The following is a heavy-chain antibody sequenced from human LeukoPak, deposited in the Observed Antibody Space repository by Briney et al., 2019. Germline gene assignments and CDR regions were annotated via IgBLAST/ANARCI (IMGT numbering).Heavy chain of an antibody. J-gene: IGHJ4*02. CDR2: LPGSSTYT. D-gene: IGHD5-18*01. CDR3: ARGSYGSFDY. Sequence: GGSLRLSCAASGFTSSTYNMNWVRQAPGKGLEWVSSLPGSSTYTYYADSLKGRFTISRDTTKNSLYLQMNSLSPEDTAVYYCARGSYGSFDYWGQGTLVSVSS. V-gene: IGHV3-21*01. CDR1: GFTSSTYN.